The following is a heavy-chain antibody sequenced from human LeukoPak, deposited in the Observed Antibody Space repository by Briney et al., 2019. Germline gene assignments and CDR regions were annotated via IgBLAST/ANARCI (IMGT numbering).Heavy chain of an antibody. CDR2: ICAYNGNT. Sequence: ASVKVSCKASGYTFTSYGISWVRQAPGQGLEWMGWICAYNGNTNYAQKLQGRVTMTTDTSTSTAYMELRSLRSDDTAVYYCARDMWDIVVVPAADWGQGTLVTVSS. CDR1: GYTFTSYG. J-gene: IGHJ4*02. D-gene: IGHD2-2*01. CDR3: ARDMWDIVVVPAAD. V-gene: IGHV1-18*01.